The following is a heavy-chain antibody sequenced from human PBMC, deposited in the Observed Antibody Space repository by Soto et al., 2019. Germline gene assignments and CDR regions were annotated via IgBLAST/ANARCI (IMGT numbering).Heavy chain of an antibody. CDR3: ARAGYYESGYYGMDV. Sequence: QVQLVQSGAEVKKPGASVKVSCKTSGYTFNNYGISWVRQAPGQGLEWMGWISDYNGNTNYPQKFQGRVTMTTDTSTKTVYMVLSSLRSDDTAVYYCARAGYYESGYYGMDVWGRGTTVTVSS. CDR1: GYTFNNYG. V-gene: IGHV1-18*01. CDR2: ISDYNGNT. D-gene: IGHD3-9*01. J-gene: IGHJ6*02.